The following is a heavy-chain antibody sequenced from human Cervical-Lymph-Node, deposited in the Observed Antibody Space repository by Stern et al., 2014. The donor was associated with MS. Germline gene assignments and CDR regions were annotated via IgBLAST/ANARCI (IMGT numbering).Heavy chain of an antibody. J-gene: IGHJ6*02. CDR1: GFSFNKYA. CDR2: ISGSGAGT. Sequence: EVQLLESGGRLVHPGGSLRLSCSTYGFSFNKYAMTWVRQAPGKGLRWVASISGSGAGTFYADSVKGRFTISRDNAKDTLYLQMNGLRAEDTALYYCASFGGGRELSIPVATRYGMDVWGQGTTVTVSS. V-gene: IGHV3-23*01. D-gene: IGHD6-19*01. CDR3: ASFGGGRELSIPVATRYGMDV.